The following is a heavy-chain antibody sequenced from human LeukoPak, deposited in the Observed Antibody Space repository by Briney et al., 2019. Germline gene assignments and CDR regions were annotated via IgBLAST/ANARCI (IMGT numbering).Heavy chain of an antibody. CDR3: AKASSSSPLDY. D-gene: IGHD6-6*01. Sequence: GGSLRLSCAASGFTFSSYGMHSVRQAPGKGLEWVAVISYDGSNKYYADSVKGRFTISRDNSKNTLYLQMNSLRAEDTAVYYCAKASSSSPLDYWGQGTLVTVSS. CDR2: ISYDGSNK. V-gene: IGHV3-30*18. CDR1: GFTFSSYG. J-gene: IGHJ4*02.